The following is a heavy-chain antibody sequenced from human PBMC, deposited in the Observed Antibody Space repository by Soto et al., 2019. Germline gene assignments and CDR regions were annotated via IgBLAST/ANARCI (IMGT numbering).Heavy chain of an antibody. Sequence: QVQLQQWGAGLLKPSETLSLTCAVYGGSFSGYYWSWIRQPPGKGLEWIGEINHSGSTNYNPSLKSRVTIAVDTSKNQFSLKLSSVTAADTAVYYCARSFGDFGSLLLGQPLLPAYWGQGTLVTVSS. CDR1: GGSFSGYY. CDR3: ARSFGDFGSLLLGQPLLPAY. D-gene: IGHD1-26*01. J-gene: IGHJ4*02. V-gene: IGHV4-34*01. CDR2: INHSGST.